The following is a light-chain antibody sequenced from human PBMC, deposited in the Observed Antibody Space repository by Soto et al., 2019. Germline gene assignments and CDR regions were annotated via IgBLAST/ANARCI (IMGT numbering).Light chain of an antibody. V-gene: IGLV2-14*01. J-gene: IGLJ2*01. CDR2: EVS. CDR1: SSDVGGYNY. Sequence: QSALTQPASVSGSPRQSITISCTGTSSDVGGYNYVSWYQQHPGKAPKLLIYEVSNRPSGLSNRFSGSKSGNTASLTISGLQAGDEADYYCSSYTSSTTVVFGGGTKVTVL. CDR3: SSYTSSTTVV.